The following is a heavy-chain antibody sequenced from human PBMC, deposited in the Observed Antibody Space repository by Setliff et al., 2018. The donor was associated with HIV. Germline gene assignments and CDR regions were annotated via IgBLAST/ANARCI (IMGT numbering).Heavy chain of an antibody. V-gene: IGHV3-30*02. CDR1: GFTFSNYG. CDR3: ARGLVEEIVVITQPRLKYAFDI. D-gene: IGHD3-22*01. CDR2: IRYDGSNT. Sequence: GESLRLSCVASGFTFSNYGMHWVRQAPGKGLEWVAFIRYDGSNTYYVDSVKGRFTISRENSKNTLYLRMNSLRPEDTAVYYCARGLVEEIVVITQPRLKYAFDIWGQGTMVT. J-gene: IGHJ3*02.